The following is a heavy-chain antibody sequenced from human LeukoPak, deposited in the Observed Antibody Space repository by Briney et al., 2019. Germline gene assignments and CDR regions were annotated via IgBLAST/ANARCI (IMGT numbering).Heavy chain of an antibody. Sequence: ASVKVSCKASGYTFTSYGISWVRQAPGQGLEWMGWIGPYNGNTNYAQNLQGRVTMTTDTSTSTAYMELGSLGSDDTAVYDCARDQGSLVRGVIGYWGQGTLVTVSS. CDR2: IGPYNGNT. CDR3: ARDQGSLVRGVIGY. D-gene: IGHD3-10*01. CDR1: GYTFTSYG. J-gene: IGHJ4*02. V-gene: IGHV1-18*01.